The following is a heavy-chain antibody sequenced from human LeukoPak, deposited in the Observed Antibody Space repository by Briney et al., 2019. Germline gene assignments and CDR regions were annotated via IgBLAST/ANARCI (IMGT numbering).Heavy chain of an antibody. J-gene: IGHJ4*02. CDR2: IYPGDSDT. D-gene: IGHD1-7*01. Sequence: GESLKISCKGSGYSFTTYWIVWVRQMPGKGLEWMGIIYPGDSDTRYSPSSQGQVTISADKSISTAYLQWSSLKAADTAMYYCARIWELTTFDYWGQGTLVTVSS. CDR1: GYSFTTYW. V-gene: IGHV5-51*01. CDR3: ARIWELTTFDY.